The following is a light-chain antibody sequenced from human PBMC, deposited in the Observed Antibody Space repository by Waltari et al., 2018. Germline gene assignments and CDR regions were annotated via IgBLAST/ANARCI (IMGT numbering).Light chain of an antibody. CDR2: EGS. CDR3: CSYAGSSWV. V-gene: IGLV2-23*01. J-gene: IGLJ3*02. CDR1: SSDVGSYNL. Sequence: QSALTQPASVSGSPGQSITIPCTGTSSDVGSYNLVSRSQQHPGKAPKLMIYEGSKRPAGVSNRFYGSEACNTAALTICGLQAEDEADYYCCSYAGSSWVFGGGTKLNVL.